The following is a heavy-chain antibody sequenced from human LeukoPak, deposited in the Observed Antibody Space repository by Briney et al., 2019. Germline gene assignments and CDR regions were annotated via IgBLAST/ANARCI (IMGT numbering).Heavy chain of an antibody. V-gene: IGHV3-7*01. Sequence: GGSLRLSCAASGFTFSPFWMTWARKVPGKGLEWVAKIKQDGSEEFYVDSVKGRFTVSRDNAKNSLYLQLNSLRAEDTAIYYCARDRCSSTSCFYDFWGQGNLVTVSS. D-gene: IGHD2-2*01. CDR1: GFTFSPFW. J-gene: IGHJ4*02. CDR2: IKQDGSEE. CDR3: ARDRCSSTSCFYDF.